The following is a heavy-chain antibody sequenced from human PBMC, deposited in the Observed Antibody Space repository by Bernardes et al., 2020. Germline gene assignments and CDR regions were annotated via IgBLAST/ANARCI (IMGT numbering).Heavy chain of an antibody. V-gene: IGHV3-7*01. D-gene: IGHD6-13*01. CDR3: ARLYSSSWYGRPYYFDY. CDR2: IKQDGSEK. J-gene: IGHJ4*02. Sequence: GGSLRLSCAASGFTFSSYWMSWVRQAPGKGLEWVANIKQDGSEKYYVDSVKGRFTISRDNAKNSLYLQMNSLRAEDTAVYYCARLYSSSWYGRPYYFDYWGQGTLVTVSS. CDR1: GFTFSSYW.